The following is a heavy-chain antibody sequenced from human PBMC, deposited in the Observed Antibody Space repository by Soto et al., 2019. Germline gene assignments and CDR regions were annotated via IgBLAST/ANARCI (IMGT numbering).Heavy chain of an antibody. CDR1: RGTFISYA. Sequence: SVKVSVKAARGTFISYAISWVRQAPGQGLEWMGGIIPIFGTANYAQKFQGRVTITADKSTSTAYMELSSLRSEDTAVYYCARGGDIVVVPAAKENYYGMDVWGQGTTVTVSS. CDR2: IIPIFGTA. CDR3: ARGGDIVVVPAAKENYYGMDV. V-gene: IGHV1-69*06. J-gene: IGHJ6*02. D-gene: IGHD2-2*01.